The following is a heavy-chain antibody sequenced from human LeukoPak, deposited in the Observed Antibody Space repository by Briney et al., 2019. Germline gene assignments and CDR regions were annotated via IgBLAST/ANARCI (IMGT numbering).Heavy chain of an antibody. D-gene: IGHD3-10*01. Sequence: SETLSLTCSVSGDSLGIYKWSWIRQPAGKGLEWIGRIYTSGNTNYNPSLKSRATISVDTSKNQFSLELSSVTAADTAVYYCARERLSMVRGVIPKEAWGWFDPWGQGTLVTVSS. CDR3: ARERLSMVRGVIPKEAWGWFDP. CDR1: GDSLGIYK. CDR2: IYTSGNT. J-gene: IGHJ5*02. V-gene: IGHV4-4*07.